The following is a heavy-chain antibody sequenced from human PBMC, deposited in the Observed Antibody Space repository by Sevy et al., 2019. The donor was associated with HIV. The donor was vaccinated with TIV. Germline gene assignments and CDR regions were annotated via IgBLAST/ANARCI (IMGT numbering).Heavy chain of an antibody. CDR1: GYNFIDYY. Sequence: ASVKVSCKASGYNFIDYYIHWLRQAPGNGLEWLGWINPKTGGTNLSQKFQGRLTMTTDTSTSTAYMELTGLRSGDSLTHGDRAIYFCAMTLSGYDFNYFDYWGQGTLVTVSS. CDR3: RAIYFCAMTLSGYDFNYFDY. CDR2: INPKTGGT. V-gene: IGHV1-2*02. D-gene: IGHD5-12*01. J-gene: IGHJ4*02.